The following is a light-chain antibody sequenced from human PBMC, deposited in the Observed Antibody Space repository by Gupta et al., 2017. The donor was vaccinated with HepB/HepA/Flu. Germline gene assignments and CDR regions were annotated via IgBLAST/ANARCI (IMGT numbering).Light chain of an antibody. Sequence: DIQMTQSPSSLSASVGDRVTITGRASQSIRTYLNWYQQKPGKAPKLLIYAAARGQSGDPARLGGRGAGKDFTLTIIRRKHEDFASKDWQQRYGPPITLGGGTTVEIK. CDR1: QSIRTY. CDR3: QQRYGPPIT. J-gene: IGKJ4*01. CDR2: AAA. V-gene: IGKV1-39*01.